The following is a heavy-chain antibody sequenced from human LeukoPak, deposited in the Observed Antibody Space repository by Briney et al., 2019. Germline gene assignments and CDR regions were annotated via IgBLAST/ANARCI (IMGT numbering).Heavy chain of an antibody. Sequence: PGGSLRLSCEASGFSFSSHWMHWVRQAPGKGLVWVSRINTGSSTSYAASVKGRFTMSRDNAKNTLYLQMNSLRAEDTAVYYCARGLINSGATNFDLWGQGTLVTVSS. V-gene: IGHV3-74*01. J-gene: IGHJ4*02. CDR3: ARGLINSGATNFDL. D-gene: IGHD4-23*01. CDR2: INTGSST. CDR1: GFSFSSHW.